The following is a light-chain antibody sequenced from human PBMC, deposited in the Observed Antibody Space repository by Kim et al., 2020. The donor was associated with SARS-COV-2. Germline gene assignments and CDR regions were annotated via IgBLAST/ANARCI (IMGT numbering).Light chain of an antibody. Sequence: SVSPGQTASITCSGDRLGDKYACWYQQKPGQSPVVVIYQDKKRPSGIPERFSGSNSGNTATLTISGTQAMDEADYYCHVWDSTTTVFGGGTQLTVL. J-gene: IGLJ2*01. CDR2: QDK. CDR1: RLGDKY. V-gene: IGLV3-1*01. CDR3: HVWDSTTTV.